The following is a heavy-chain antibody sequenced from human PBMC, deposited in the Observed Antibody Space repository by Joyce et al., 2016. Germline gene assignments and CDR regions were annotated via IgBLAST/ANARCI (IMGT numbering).Heavy chain of an antibody. V-gene: IGHV4-31*03. CDR1: GGSISSGSYH. D-gene: IGHD1-14*01. Sequence: QVQLQESGPGLVKPSQTLSLTCTVSGGSISSGSYHWGWIRQLPGKGLEWIGYIYYSGNTYYNPSLKNRVTISLDTSKNQLSLKVTPVTAADTAKYYCARGLRRTGFDYWGQGSLVTVSS. J-gene: IGHJ4*02. CDR2: IYYSGNT. CDR3: ARGLRRTGFDY.